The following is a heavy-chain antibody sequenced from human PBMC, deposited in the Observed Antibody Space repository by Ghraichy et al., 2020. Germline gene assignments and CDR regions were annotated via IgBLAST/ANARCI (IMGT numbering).Heavy chain of an antibody. D-gene: IGHD4-11*01. Sequence: SETLSLTCTVSGGSISSYYWSWIRQPPGKGLEWIGYIYYSGSTNYNPSLKSRVTISVDTSKNQFSLKLSSVTAADTAVYYCARRCGQHDYSKVPGNNWFDPWGQGTLVTVSS. CDR1: GGSISSYY. CDR2: IYYSGST. J-gene: IGHJ5*02. V-gene: IGHV4-59*08. CDR3: ARRCGQHDYSKVPGNNWFDP.